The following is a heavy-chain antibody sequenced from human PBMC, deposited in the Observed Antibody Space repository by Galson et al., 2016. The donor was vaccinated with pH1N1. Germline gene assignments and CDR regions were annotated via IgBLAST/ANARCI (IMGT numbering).Heavy chain of an antibody. CDR1: GASVRSGGQY. Sequence: LSLTCSVSGASVRSGGQYWTWIRQVPGKGLEWIGFIYYIGSTGYNPSLKSRVSMSLDMSKKQFSLNLRSVTAADTAVYYCARGAWDGSGLNYFDSWGQGILVSVSS. J-gene: IGHJ5*01. D-gene: IGHD3-22*01. V-gene: IGHV4-31*03. CDR2: IYYIGST. CDR3: ARGAWDGSGLNYFDS.